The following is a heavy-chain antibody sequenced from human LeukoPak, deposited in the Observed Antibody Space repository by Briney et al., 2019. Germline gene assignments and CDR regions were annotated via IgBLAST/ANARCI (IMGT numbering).Heavy chain of an antibody. J-gene: IGHJ4*02. CDR3: AKGLRITMVRGGFDY. CDR2: IKTDGSQI. CDR1: GFTFSSYW. Sequence: GGSLRLSCVASGFTFSSYWMTWVRQAPGKGLEWVANIKTDGSQIYYVDSVKGRFTISRDNAKNSLYLQMNSLRAEDTALYYCAKGLRITMVRGGFDYWGQGTLVTVSS. V-gene: IGHV3-7*03. D-gene: IGHD3-10*01.